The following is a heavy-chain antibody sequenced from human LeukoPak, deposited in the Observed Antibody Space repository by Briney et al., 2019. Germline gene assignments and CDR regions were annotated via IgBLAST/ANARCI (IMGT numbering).Heavy chain of an antibody. V-gene: IGHV3-30*18. CDR1: GFTFSSYG. CDR3: AKSFWGTIAAVHEPHDAFDI. D-gene: IGHD6-13*01. CDR2: ISYDGSNK. Sequence: PGGSLRLSCAASGFTFSSYGMHWVRQAPGKGLEWVAVISYDGSNKYYADSVKGRFTISRDNSKNTLYLQMNSLRAEDTAVYYCAKSFWGTIAAVHEPHDAFDIWGQGTMVTVSS. J-gene: IGHJ3*02.